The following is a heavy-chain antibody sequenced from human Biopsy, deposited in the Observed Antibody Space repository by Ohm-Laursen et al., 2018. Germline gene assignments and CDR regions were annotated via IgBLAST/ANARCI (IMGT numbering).Heavy chain of an antibody. CDR2: MNEDETIK. J-gene: IGHJ4*02. CDR3: ARAGYSSGYDY. Sequence: SLRLSCAASGFTLSYYSMTWVRQAPGKGLEWVTNMNEDETIKNYVDSVKGRFTISRDNAKNSLYLQLNSLRAEDTAVYYCARAGYSSGYDYWGQGTLVTVSS. D-gene: IGHD3-22*01. V-gene: IGHV3-7*01. CDR1: GFTLSYYS.